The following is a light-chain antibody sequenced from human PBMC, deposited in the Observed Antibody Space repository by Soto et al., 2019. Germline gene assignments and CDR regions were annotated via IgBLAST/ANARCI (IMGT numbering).Light chain of an antibody. J-gene: IGKJ2*01. CDR2: AAA. Sequence: DIQLTQSPSSVSASVGDRVTITCRASQGLNNWLAWYQQKPGKAPKLLIYAAASLQSGVPSRFSGSGSGTDFTLTISSLQPEDFATYYCQQANTFPYTLGQRTKVDIK. CDR3: QQANTFPYT. V-gene: IGKV1-12*01. CDR1: QGLNNW.